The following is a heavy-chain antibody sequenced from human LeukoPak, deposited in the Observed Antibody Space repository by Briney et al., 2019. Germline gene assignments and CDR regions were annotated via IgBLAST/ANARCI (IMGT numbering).Heavy chain of an antibody. Sequence: SETLSLTCAVYGGSLSGYYWSWIRQPPGKGLEWIGEINHSGSTNYDPSLKSRVTISVDTSKNQFSLKLSSVTAADTAVYYCARIPRKAAAGYWGQGTLVTVSS. CDR2: INHSGST. J-gene: IGHJ4*02. CDR1: GGSLSGYY. CDR3: ARIPRKAAAGY. V-gene: IGHV4-34*01. D-gene: IGHD6-13*01.